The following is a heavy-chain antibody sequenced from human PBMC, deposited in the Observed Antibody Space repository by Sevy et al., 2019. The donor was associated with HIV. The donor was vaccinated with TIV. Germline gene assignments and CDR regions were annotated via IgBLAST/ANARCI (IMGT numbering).Heavy chain of an antibody. CDR2: IYYSGST. CDR3: ARELYDSSGYNYFDY. V-gene: IGHV4-59*01. CDR1: GGSISSYY. D-gene: IGHD3-22*01. Sequence: SETLSLTCTVSGGSISSYYWGWIRQPPGKGLEWIGYIYYSGSTNYNPSLKSRVTISVDTSKNQFSLKLSSVTAADTAVYYCARELYDSSGYNYFDYWGQGALVTVSS. J-gene: IGHJ4*02.